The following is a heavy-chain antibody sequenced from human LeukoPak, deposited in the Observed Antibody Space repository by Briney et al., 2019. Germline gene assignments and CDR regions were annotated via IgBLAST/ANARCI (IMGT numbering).Heavy chain of an antibody. CDR3: ARESYGAYIFDY. Sequence: PGGSLRLSCAASGFTFSGYWMTWVRQAPGKGLEWVANIKQDGSEKYYVDSVKGRFTISRDNAKNSLYMQMHSLRAEDTAVYYCARESYGAYIFDYWGQGTLVTVSS. CDR1: GFTFSGYW. D-gene: IGHD4/OR15-4a*01. J-gene: IGHJ4*02. V-gene: IGHV3-7*05. CDR2: IKQDGSEK.